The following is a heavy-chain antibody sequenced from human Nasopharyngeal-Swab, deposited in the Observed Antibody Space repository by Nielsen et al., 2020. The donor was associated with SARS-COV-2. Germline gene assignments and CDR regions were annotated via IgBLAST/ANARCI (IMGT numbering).Heavy chain of an antibody. CDR2: IWYDGSNK. J-gene: IGHJ4*02. D-gene: IGHD3-3*01. Sequence: IREPPGRGLEWVAVIWYDGSNKYYADSVKGRFTISRDNSKNTLYLQMNSLRAEDTAVYYCARVTIPDLLFDYWGQGTLVTVSS. CDR3: ARVTIPDLLFDY. V-gene: IGHV3-33*01.